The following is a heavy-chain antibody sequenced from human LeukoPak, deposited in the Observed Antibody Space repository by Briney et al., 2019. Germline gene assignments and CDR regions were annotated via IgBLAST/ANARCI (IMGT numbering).Heavy chain of an antibody. J-gene: IGHJ4*02. Sequence: SVKVSCKASGGTFSSYAISWVRQAPGQGLEWMGRIIPIFGTANYAQKFQGRVTITTDESTSTAYMELSSLRSEDTAVYYCARLKRDGYTYYFDYWGQGTLVTVSS. CDR1: GGTFSSYA. V-gene: IGHV1-69*05. D-gene: IGHD5-24*01. CDR2: IIPIFGTA. CDR3: ARLKRDGYTYYFDY.